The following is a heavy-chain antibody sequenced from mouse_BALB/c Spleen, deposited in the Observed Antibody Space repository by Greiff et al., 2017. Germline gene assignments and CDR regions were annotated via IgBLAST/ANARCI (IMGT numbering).Heavy chain of an antibody. CDR1: GFTFSSYG. V-gene: IGHV5-6*02. Sequence: EVKLVESGGDLVKPGGSLKLSCAASGFTFSSYGMSWVRQTPDKRLEWVATISSGGSYHYYPDSVKGRFTISRDNAKNTLYLQMSSLKSEDTAMYYCARQGANWAYFDYWGQGTTLTVSS. D-gene: IGHD4-1*01. CDR2: ISSGGSYH. CDR3: ARQGANWAYFDY. J-gene: IGHJ2*01.